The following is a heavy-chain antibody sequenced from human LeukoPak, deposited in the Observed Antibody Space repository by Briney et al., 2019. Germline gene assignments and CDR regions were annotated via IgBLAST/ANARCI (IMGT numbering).Heavy chain of an antibody. CDR3: ARGLYSYGRRDFDY. J-gene: IGHJ4*02. D-gene: IGHD5-18*01. Sequence: ASVTVSCKASGYTFTGYYMHWVRQAPGQGLEWMGWINPNSGGTNYAQKFQGRVTMTRDTSISTAYMELSSLRSEDTAVYYCARGLYSYGRRDFDYWGQGTLVTVSS. V-gene: IGHV1-2*02. CDR2: INPNSGGT. CDR1: GYTFTGYY.